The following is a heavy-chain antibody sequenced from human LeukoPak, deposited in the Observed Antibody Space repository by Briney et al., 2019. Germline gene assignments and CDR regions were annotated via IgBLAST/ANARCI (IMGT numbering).Heavy chain of an antibody. CDR1: GFTFSSYG. J-gene: IGHJ6*03. V-gene: IGHV3-30*02. Sequence: PGGSLRLSCAASGFTFSSYGMHWVRQAPGKGLEWVAFIRYDGSNKYYADSVKGRFTISRDNSKNTLYLQMNSLRAEDTAVYYCAKDAVLWFGELRIDYYYYMDVWGKGTTVTISS. CDR2: IRYDGSNK. D-gene: IGHD3-10*01. CDR3: AKDAVLWFGELRIDYYYYMDV.